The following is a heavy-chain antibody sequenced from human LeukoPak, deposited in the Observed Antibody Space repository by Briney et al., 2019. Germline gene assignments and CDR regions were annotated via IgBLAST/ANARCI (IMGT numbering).Heavy chain of an antibody. J-gene: IGHJ4*02. CDR1: EFSFSNFG. CDR3: ARGLESKDTRPHY. D-gene: IGHD1-1*01. CDR2: IRRSDGSK. Sequence: PGGSLRLSCAVSEFSFSNFGLSWVRQAPGKGLEWVSAIRRSDGSKHYADSVKGRFTISRDNSKNTMYLQMNGLRAEDTAVYYCARGLESKDTRPHYWGQGTLVTVSS. V-gene: IGHV3-23*01.